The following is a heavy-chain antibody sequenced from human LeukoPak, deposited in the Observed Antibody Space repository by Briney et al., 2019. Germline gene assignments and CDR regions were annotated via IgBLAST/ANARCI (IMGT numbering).Heavy chain of an antibody. J-gene: IGHJ1*01. CDR3: ARDAGDSGTSAESSQH. CDR1: GFTFSSYS. Sequence: GGSLRLSCAASGFTFSSYSMNWVRQAPGKGLEWVSSISSSSSYIYYADSVRGRFTISRDNAKNSLYLQMNSLRAEDTAVYYCARDAGDSGTSAESSQHGARAPLAPVPS. D-gene: IGHD3-10*01. CDR2: ISSSSSYI. V-gene: IGHV3-21*01.